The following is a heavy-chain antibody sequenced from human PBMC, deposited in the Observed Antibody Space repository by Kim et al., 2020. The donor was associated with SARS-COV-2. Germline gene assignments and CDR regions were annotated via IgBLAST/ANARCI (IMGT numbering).Heavy chain of an antibody. D-gene: IGHD3-10*01. Sequence: YYNPSLVSRVTISVDTSKNQFSLKLSSVTAADTTLYYCARLLSRSWFFDVWGQGSLVTVSS. V-gene: IGHV4-39*01. J-gene: IGHJ4*02. CDR3: ARLLSRSWFFDV.